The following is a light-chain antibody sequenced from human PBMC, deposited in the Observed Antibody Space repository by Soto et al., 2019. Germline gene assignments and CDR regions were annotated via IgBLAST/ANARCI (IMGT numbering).Light chain of an antibody. CDR1: QSITTY. V-gene: IGKV1-39*01. J-gene: IGKJ4*01. CDR3: QQIYRAPLT. CDR2: AAS. Sequence: DIQMTQSPSSLSASVGDRVTITCRASQSITTYLNWYRQKPGKAPKLLIYAASSLQSGVPSRFSGSASETEFTLSISSLQPEDFATYSCQQIYRAPLTVGGGTKVDSK.